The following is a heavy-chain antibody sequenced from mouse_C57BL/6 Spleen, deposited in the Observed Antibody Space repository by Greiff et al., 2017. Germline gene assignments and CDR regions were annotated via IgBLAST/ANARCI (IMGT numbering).Heavy chain of an antibody. J-gene: IGHJ2*01. CDR2: ISDGGSYT. CDR3: ARDNSYYFDY. CDR1: GFTFSSYA. Sequence: VQLKESGGGLVKPGGSLKLSCAASGFTFSSYAMSWVRQTPEKRLEWVATISDGGSYTYYPDNVKGRFTISRDNAKNNLYLQMSHLKSEDTAMYYCARDNSYYFDYWGQGTTLTVSS. V-gene: IGHV5-4*01. D-gene: IGHD1-3*01.